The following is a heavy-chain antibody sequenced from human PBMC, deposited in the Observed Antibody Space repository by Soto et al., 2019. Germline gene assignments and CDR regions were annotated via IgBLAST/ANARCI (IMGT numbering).Heavy chain of an antibody. J-gene: IGHJ6*02. CDR1: GFTFTGYE. Sequence: EVQLVESGGGLVQPGGSLRLSCVASGFTFTGYEMNWVRQAPGKGLEWVSYISSSGNSKYYADSVKGRFTISRDNAKNSLYLQMNSLRAEDTAIYYCARESCSSPSCSTRYGMDVWGQGSTVTVSS. CDR2: ISSSGNSK. CDR3: ARESCSSPSCSTRYGMDV. V-gene: IGHV3-48*03. D-gene: IGHD2-2*01.